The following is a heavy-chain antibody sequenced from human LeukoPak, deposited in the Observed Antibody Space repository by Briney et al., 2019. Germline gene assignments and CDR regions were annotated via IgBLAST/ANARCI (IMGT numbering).Heavy chain of an antibody. V-gene: IGHV4-4*07. D-gene: IGHD6-13*01. Sequence: SETLSLTCTVSGGSMSTFYWSWIRQPAGKGLEWIGRIYGSGTTNYNPALKSRVTMSVDTSKKQFSLKLTSVTAADTAVYYCARDGSSWPFFESWGQGTLVTVSS. CDR2: IYGSGTT. CDR3: ARDGSSWPFFES. CDR1: GGSMSTFY. J-gene: IGHJ4*02.